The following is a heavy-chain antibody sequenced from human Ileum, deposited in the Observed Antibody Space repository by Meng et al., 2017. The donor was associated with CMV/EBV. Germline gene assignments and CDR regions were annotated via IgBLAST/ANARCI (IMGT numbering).Heavy chain of an antibody. V-gene: IGHV4-34*01. CDR1: GGSFSGYY. CDR3: ARGGPRSITMVRGVIDY. D-gene: IGHD3-10*01. CDR2: INHSGST. J-gene: IGHJ4*02. Sequence: GGSFSGYYWSWIRQPPGKGLEWIGEINHSGSTNYNPSLKSRVTISVDTSKNQFSLKLSSVTAADTAVYYCARGGPRSITMVRGVIDYWGQGTLVTVSS.